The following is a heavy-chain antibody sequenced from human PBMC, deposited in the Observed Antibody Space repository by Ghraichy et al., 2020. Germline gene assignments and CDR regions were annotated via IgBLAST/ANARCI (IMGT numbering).Heavy chain of an antibody. J-gene: IGHJ2*01. CDR2: INPNSGGT. CDR1: GYTFTGYY. D-gene: IGHD3-10*01. V-gene: IGHV1-2*02. Sequence: ASVKVSCNASGYTFTGYYMHWVRQAPGQGLEWMGWINPNSGGTNYAQKFQGRVTMTRDTSISTAYMELSKLRSDDTAVYYCARVFVRRYFDLWGRGTLVTVSS. CDR3: ARVFVRRYFDL.